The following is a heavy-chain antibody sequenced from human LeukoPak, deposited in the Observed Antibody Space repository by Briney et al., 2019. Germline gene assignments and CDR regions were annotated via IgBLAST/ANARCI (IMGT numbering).Heavy chain of an antibody. J-gene: IGHJ4*02. D-gene: IGHD3-10*01. V-gene: IGHV3-74*01. CDR2: ISPDGSRT. CDR3: ARVSSLWSFDY. Sequence: GGSLRLSCAASGFTFDDYAMHWVRQAPGKGLVWVSRISPDGSRTAYADSVKGRFTISRDNARDTLYLQPNSLGAEDTAVYYCARVSSLWSFDYWGQGTLVTVSS. CDR1: GFTFDDYA.